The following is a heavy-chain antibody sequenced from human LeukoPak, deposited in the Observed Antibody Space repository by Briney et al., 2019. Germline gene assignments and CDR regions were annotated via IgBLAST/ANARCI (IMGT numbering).Heavy chain of an antibody. Sequence: ASLKVSCKASGYTFTGYYIHWVRQAPGQGLEWMGWINPNSGGTNYAQKFQGRVTMTRDTSISTAYMELSSLRSDDTAVYYCARAGYSSSWRERYKYYFDYWGQGTLVTVSS. D-gene: IGHD6-13*01. V-gene: IGHV1-2*02. CDR3: ARAGYSSSWRERYKYYFDY. CDR2: INPNSGGT. CDR1: GYTFTGYY. J-gene: IGHJ4*02.